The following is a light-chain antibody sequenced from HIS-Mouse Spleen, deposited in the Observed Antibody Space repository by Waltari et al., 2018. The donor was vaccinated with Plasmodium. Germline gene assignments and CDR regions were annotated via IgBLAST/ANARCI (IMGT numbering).Light chain of an antibody. J-gene: IGLJ3*02. V-gene: IGLV3-1*01. CDR1: TLRDNY. Sequence: SYELTQPPSVAVSPGQTATITCSRDTLRDNYSSWFQQKPGQSLVLVVCQDSKRPQGIPERFSVSNSGNTATLTISGTQAMDEADYYCQAWDSSTAVFGGGTKLTVL. CDR2: QDS. CDR3: QAWDSSTAV.